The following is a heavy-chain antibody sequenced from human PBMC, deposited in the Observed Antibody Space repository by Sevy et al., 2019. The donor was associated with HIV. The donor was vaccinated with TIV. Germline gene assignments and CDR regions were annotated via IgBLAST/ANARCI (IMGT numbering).Heavy chain of an antibody. V-gene: IGHV4-59*08. D-gene: IGHD1-26*01. Sequence: SETLSRTCTVSGGSITSLYWNWIRQPPGKGLEWIANIYYNVHINYNPSLKSRVTLSFDTSKNQFSLRLSSVTAADTAMYYCAGENAWGRGYSWGQGTLVTVSS. J-gene: IGHJ4*02. CDR1: GGSITSLY. CDR3: AGENAWGRGYS. CDR2: IYYNVHI.